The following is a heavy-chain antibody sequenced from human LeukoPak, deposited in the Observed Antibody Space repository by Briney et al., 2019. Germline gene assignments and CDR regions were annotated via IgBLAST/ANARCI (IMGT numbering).Heavy chain of an antibody. V-gene: IGHV1-46*01. CDR2: INPSGGST. CDR3: ARDRAALIRHSYYYYYGMDV. CDR1: GYTFTSYY. D-gene: IGHD2-21*01. J-gene: IGHJ6*02. Sequence: ASVKVSCKASGYTFTSYYMHWVRQAPGQGLEWMGIINPSGGSTSYAQKFQGRVTMTRDTSTSTVYMELSSLRSEDTAVYYCARDRAALIRHSYYYYYGMDVWGQGTTVTVPS.